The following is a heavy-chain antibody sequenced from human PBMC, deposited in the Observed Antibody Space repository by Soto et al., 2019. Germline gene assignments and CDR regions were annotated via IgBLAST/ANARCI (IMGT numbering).Heavy chain of an antibody. J-gene: IGHJ3*02. V-gene: IGHV4-61*01. Sequence: SETLSLTCTVSGGSVSSGSYYWSWIRQPPGKGLEWIGYIYYSGSTNYNSSLKSRVTISVDTSKNQFSLKLTSVTAADTAAYYCARDRGYYDSSGYLKAFDIWGQGTVVTVSS. D-gene: IGHD3-22*01. CDR1: GGSVSSGSYY. CDR2: IYYSGST. CDR3: ARDRGYYDSSGYLKAFDI.